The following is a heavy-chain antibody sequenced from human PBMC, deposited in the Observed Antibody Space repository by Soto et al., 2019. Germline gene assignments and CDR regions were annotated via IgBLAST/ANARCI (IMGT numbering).Heavy chain of an antibody. CDR3: VRTSSNSFDY. Sequence: GESLKISCKGSGYSFTSYWIAWVRQMPGKGLEWMGIIYPGDSDTRYSPSFQGRVTISADKSISTAYLQWSSLGASDTAIYYCVRTSSNSFDYWGQGTLVTV. D-gene: IGHD4-4*01. J-gene: IGHJ4*02. CDR1: GYSFTSYW. CDR2: IYPGDSDT. V-gene: IGHV5-51*01.